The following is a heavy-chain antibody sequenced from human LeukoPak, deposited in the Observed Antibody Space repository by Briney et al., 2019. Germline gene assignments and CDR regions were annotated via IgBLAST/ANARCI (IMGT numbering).Heavy chain of an antibody. CDR1: GFTFSSYG. CDR3: AKGLDYGDY. Sequence: GRSLRLSCAASGFTFSSYGMHWVRQAPGKGPEWVAVIWYDGSNKYYADSVKGRFTISRDNSKNTLYLQMNSLRAEDTAVYYCAKGLDYGDYWGQGTLVTVSS. V-gene: IGHV3-33*06. J-gene: IGHJ4*02. CDR2: IWYDGSNK.